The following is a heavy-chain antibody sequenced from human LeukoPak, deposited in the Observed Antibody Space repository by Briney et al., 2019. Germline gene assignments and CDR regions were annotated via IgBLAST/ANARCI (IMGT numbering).Heavy chain of an antibody. CDR3: ARPPYSSSSDY. D-gene: IGHD6-6*01. CDR2: IKQDGSEK. J-gene: IGHJ4*02. CDR1: GFTFSSYW. Sequence: GGSLRLSCAASGFTFSSYWMSWVRQAPGKGLEWVASIKQDGSEKYYVDSVKGRFTISRDNAKNSLYLQMNSLRAEDTAVYYCARPPYSSSSDYWGQGTLVTVSS. V-gene: IGHV3-7*01.